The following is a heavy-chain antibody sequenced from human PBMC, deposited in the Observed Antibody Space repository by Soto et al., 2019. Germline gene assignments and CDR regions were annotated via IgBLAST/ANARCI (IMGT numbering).Heavy chain of an antibody. CDR2: IYYSRTT. J-gene: IGHJ5*02. Sequence: PSETLSLTCTVSGGSISSGGYYWSWIRQHPGKGLEWVGYIYYSRTTYYNPSLESRVTISVDTSKNQFSLNLSSVTAADTAVYYCARGHDYGHNWFDPWGQGTLVTV. CDR3: ARGHDYGHNWFDP. D-gene: IGHD4-17*01. V-gene: IGHV4-31*03. CDR1: GGSISSGGYY.